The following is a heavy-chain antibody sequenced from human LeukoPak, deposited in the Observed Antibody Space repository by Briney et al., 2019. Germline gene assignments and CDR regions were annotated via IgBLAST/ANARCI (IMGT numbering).Heavy chain of an antibody. CDR3: ARLRDLYNVFEY. CDR1: GGSISGYY. D-gene: IGHD3-16*01. CDR2: IHYSGNT. V-gene: IGHV4-59*08. Sequence: PSETLSLTCTVSGGSISGYYWGWVRQPPGKGLECFGTIHYSGNTNYNPSLKSRVTMSVDTSKNQFSLRLTSMTAADTAVYYCARLRDLYNVFEYWGQGALVTVSS. J-gene: IGHJ4*02.